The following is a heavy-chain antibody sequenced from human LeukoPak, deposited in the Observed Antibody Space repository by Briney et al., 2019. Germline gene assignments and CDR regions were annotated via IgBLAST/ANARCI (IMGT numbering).Heavy chain of an antibody. D-gene: IGHD4-17*01. CDR1: GFTFSSYA. CDR2: TSGSGGST. J-gene: IGHJ4*02. CDR3: ARADGDSDFDY. Sequence: PGGSLRLSCAASGFTFSSYAMSWVRQAPGKGLEWVSATSGSGGSTYYADSVKGRFTTSRDNSKNTLYLQMNSLRAEDTAVYYCARADGDSDFDYWGQGTLVTVSS. V-gene: IGHV3-23*01.